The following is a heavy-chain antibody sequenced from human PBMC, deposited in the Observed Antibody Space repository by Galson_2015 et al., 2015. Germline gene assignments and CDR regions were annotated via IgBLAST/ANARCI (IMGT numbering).Heavy chain of an antibody. CDR3: ARASNDYSNTGGWFDP. V-gene: IGHV1-46*01. CDR2: INPSGGST. Sequence: QSGAEVTKPGESLTISCKASGYTFTSYYMHWVRQAPGQGLEWMGIINPSGGSTSYAQKFQGRVTMTRDTSTSTVYMELSSLRSEDTAVYYCARASNDYSNTGGWFDPWGQGTLVTVSS. CDR1: GYTFTSYY. D-gene: IGHD4-11*01. J-gene: IGHJ5*02.